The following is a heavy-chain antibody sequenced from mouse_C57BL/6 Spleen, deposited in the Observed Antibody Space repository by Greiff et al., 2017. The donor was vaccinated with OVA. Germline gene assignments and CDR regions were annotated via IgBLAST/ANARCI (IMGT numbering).Heavy chain of an antibody. CDR3: ARGLRGDWYFDV. J-gene: IGHJ1*03. CDR2: INPNNGGT. Sequence: VQLQQSGPELVKPGASVKIPCKASGYTFTDYNMDWVKQSHGKSLEWIGDINPNNGGTIYNQKFKGKATLTVDKSSSTAYMELRSLTSEDTAVYYCARGLRGDWYFDVWGTGTTVTVSS. D-gene: IGHD1-1*01. CDR1: GYTFTDYN. V-gene: IGHV1-18*01.